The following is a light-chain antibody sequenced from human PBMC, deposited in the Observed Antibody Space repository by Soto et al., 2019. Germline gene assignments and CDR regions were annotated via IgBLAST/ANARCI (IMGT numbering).Light chain of an antibody. Sequence: MVVTQSPATLSVSPGERVTLSCRTSQDVSSKLASYQQKPGQPPRLLIYDASTRATGTPARCSGSGSVTDFTLAVSSLQSGDYSLYLCHQYVRWPLPCGGGTEVEIK. CDR2: DAS. V-gene: IGKV3D-15*01. CDR1: QDVSSK. CDR3: HQYVRWPLP. J-gene: IGKJ4*01.